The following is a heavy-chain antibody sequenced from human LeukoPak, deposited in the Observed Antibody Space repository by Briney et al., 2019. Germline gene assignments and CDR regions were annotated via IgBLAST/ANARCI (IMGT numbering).Heavy chain of an antibody. CDR2: ISYDGSNK. D-gene: IGHD3-22*01. Sequence: GRSLRLSCAASGFTFSSYAMHWVRQAPGKGLEWVAVISYDGSNKYYADSVKGRFTISRDNSKNTLYLQMNSLRAEDTAVYYCARDRGGSSGSPNPDYWGQGTLVTVSS. J-gene: IGHJ4*02. CDR1: GFTFSSYA. V-gene: IGHV3-30*01. CDR3: ARDRGGSSGSPNPDY.